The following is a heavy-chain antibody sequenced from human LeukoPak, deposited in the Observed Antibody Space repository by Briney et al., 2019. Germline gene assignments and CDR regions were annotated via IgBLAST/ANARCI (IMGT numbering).Heavy chain of an antibody. Sequence: ASVKVSCKASGYTFTGYYMHWVRQAPGQGLEWMGWINPNSGGTNYAQKFQGRVTVTRDTSISTAYMELSRLRSDDTAVYYCARDPTTAMEPYYYYYMDVWGKGTTVTVSS. CDR2: INPNSGGT. CDR1: GYTFTGYY. D-gene: IGHD5-18*01. V-gene: IGHV1-2*02. J-gene: IGHJ6*03. CDR3: ARDPTTAMEPYYYYYMDV.